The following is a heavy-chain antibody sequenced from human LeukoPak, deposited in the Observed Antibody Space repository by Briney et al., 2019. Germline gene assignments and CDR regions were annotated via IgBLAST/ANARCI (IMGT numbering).Heavy chain of an antibody. J-gene: IGHJ5*02. Sequence: ASVKVSCKASGYTFTSYYMHWVRQAPGQGLEWMGIINPSGGSTSYAQKFQGRVTMTTDTSTSTAYMELRSLRSDDTAVYYCARVRSLTGTTYNWFDPWGQGTLVTVSS. CDR2: INPSGGST. CDR1: GYTFTSYY. CDR3: ARVRSLTGTTYNWFDP. V-gene: IGHV1-46*01. D-gene: IGHD1-7*01.